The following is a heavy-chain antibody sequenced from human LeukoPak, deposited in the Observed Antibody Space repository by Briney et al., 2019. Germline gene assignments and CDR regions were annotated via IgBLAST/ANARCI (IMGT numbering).Heavy chain of an antibody. CDR3: ARYVGYCSGGSCYSGWFDP. D-gene: IGHD2-15*01. J-gene: IGHJ5*02. CDR2: INPNSGGT. CDR1: GYTFTSYY. V-gene: IGHV1-2*02. Sequence: ASVKVSCKASGYTFTSYYMHWVRQAPGQGLEWMGWINPNSGGTNYAQKFQGRVTMTRDTSISTAYMELSRLRSDDTAVYYCARYVGYCSGGSCYSGWFDPWGQGTLVTVSS.